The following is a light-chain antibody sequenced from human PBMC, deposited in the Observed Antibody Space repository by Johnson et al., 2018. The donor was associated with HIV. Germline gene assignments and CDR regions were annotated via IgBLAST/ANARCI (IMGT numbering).Light chain of an antibody. V-gene: IGLV1-51*01. CDR1: TSNIGNNY. CDR2: DNN. CDR3: GTWDSSLSAYV. Sequence: HSVLTHPPSVSAATGQKVTISCSGSTSNIGNNYVSWYQQLPGTAPKLLIYDNNKRPSGIPDRFSASKSGTSATLGITGLQTGDEADYYCGTWDSSLSAYVFGTGTKITVL. J-gene: IGLJ1*01.